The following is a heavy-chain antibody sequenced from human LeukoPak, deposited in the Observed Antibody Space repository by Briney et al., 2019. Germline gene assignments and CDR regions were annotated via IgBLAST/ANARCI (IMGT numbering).Heavy chain of an antibody. J-gene: IGHJ4*02. CDR3: ARASALGATVDY. V-gene: IGHV4-39*01. D-gene: IGHD1-26*01. Sequence: KASETLSLTCTVSGGSISSSSYYWGWIRQPPGKGLEWIGSIYYSGSTYYNPSLKSRVTISVDTSKNQFSLQLNSVTPEDTAVYYCARASALGATVDYWGQGTLVTVSS. CDR2: IYYSGST. CDR1: GGSISSSSYY.